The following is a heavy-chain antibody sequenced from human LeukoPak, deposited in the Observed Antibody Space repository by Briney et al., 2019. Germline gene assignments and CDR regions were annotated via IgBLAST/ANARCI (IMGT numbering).Heavy chain of an antibody. J-gene: IGHJ6*02. CDR1: GFTFTNYG. D-gene: IGHD6-6*01. Sequence: PGGSLRLSCEASGFTFTNYGVNWVRQAPGKGLEWVSVIYSGGSTYYADSVKGRFTISRDNSKNTLYPQMNSLRAEDTAVYYCARPNYYYYYGMDVWGQGTTVTVSS. CDR3: ARPNYYYYYGMDV. CDR2: IYSGGST. V-gene: IGHV3-53*01.